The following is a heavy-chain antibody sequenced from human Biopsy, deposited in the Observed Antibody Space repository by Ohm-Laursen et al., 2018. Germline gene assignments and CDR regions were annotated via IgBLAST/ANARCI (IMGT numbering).Heavy chain of an antibody. V-gene: IGHV1-46*01. J-gene: IGHJ4*02. D-gene: IGHD3-22*01. CDR3: AKNYDPLYYDTSGLFDY. CDR1: GYTFTEYY. Sequence: ASVKVSCKASGYTFTEYYINWVRQAPGQGLEWMGIINPRSGNTGYSQKFQVRVTMTTDTSTSTVYMELSSLSSEDTAVYYCAKNYDPLYYDTSGLFDYRGQGTLVTVSS. CDR2: INPRSGNT.